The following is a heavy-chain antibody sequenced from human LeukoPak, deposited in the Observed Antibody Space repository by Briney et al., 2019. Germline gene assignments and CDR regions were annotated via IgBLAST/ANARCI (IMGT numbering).Heavy chain of an antibody. Sequence: SVKVSCKASGGTFSSYAISWVRQAPGQGLEWMGGIIPIFGTANYAQKFQGRVTITTDESTSTAYMELSSLRSEDTAVYCCARDGDSSGAFDIWGQGTMVTVSS. CDR3: ARDGDSSGAFDI. CDR2: IIPIFGTA. J-gene: IGHJ3*02. V-gene: IGHV1-69*05. CDR1: GGTFSSYA.